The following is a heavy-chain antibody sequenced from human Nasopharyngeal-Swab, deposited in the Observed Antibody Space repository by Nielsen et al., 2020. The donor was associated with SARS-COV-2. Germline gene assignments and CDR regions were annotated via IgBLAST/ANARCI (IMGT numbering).Heavy chain of an antibody. CDR2: IYYSGST. D-gene: IGHD3-10*01. Sequence: WIRQPPGKGLEWIGSIYYSGSTYYNPSLKSRVTISVDTSKNQFSLKLSSVTAADTAVYYCASSYGSGSYALFMDVWGKGTTGTVSS. CDR3: ASSYGSGSYALFMDV. V-gene: IGHV4-39*01. J-gene: IGHJ6*04.